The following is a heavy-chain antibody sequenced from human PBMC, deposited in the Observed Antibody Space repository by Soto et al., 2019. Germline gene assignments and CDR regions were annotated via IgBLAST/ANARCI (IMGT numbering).Heavy chain of an antibody. D-gene: IGHD3-22*01. V-gene: IGHV3-66*01. CDR1: GFTVSSNY. CDR3: ARGPMIVVVSYFDY. J-gene: IGHJ4*02. Sequence: GSLRLSCAASGFTVSSNYMTWVRQAPGKGLEWVSIIYRDGSTYYADSVKGRFTISRDNSKNTLFLQMNSLRAEDTAVYYCARGPMIVVVSYFDYWGQGTLVTVSS. CDR2: IYRDGST.